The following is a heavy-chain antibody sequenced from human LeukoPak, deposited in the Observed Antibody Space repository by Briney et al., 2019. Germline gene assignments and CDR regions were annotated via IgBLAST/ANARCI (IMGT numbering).Heavy chain of an antibody. V-gene: IGHV3-33*01. J-gene: IGHJ4*02. CDR2: ISYNGGYI. Sequence: GGSLRLSCTASGFSFRTYNLHWVRQAPGKGLEWVAVISYNGGYIHYEDSVKGRFTISRDDSKNTLSLQMSGLRAEDTALYYCTTEVPNGDLRLDYWGQGTLVTVSS. D-gene: IGHD4-17*01. CDR3: TTEVPNGDLRLDY. CDR1: GFSFRTYN.